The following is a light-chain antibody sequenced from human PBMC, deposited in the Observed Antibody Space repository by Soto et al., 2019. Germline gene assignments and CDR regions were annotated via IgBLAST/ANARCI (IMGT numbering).Light chain of an antibody. CDR2: DAN. CDR3: SSYTSSGTYV. Sequence: QSVLAQPASVSGSPGQSITISCTGTSSDVGGYNYVSWYQQHPGKAPKVMIYDANNRPSGVPNRFSGSKSGNTASLTISGLQAEDEADYFCSSYTSSGTYVFGTGTKVTVL. CDR1: SSDVGGYNY. J-gene: IGLJ1*01. V-gene: IGLV2-14*01.